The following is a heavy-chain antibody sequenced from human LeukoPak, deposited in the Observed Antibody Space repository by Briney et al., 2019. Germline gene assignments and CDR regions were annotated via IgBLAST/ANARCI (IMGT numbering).Heavy chain of an antibody. J-gene: IGHJ5*02. V-gene: IGHV3-7*03. CDR3: ARDISSGHSDWFDP. CDR2: IKQDGSEK. D-gene: IGHD6-19*01. Sequence: GGSLRLSCAASGFTFSTYTMYWVRQAPGKGLEWVANIKQDGSEKYYVDSVKGRFTISRDNAKNSLYLQMNSLRAEGTAVYYCARDISSGHSDWFDPWGQGTLVTVSS. CDR1: GFTFSTYT.